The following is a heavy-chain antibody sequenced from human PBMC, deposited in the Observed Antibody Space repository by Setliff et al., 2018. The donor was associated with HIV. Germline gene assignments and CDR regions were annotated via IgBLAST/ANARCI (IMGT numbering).Heavy chain of an antibody. Sequence: GESLKISCAASGFTFSSYWMHWVRQAPGKGLVWVSRINSDGSSTSYADSVKGRFTISRDNAKNTLYLQMNSLRAEDTAVYYCAREGAVLRPRDYYYMDVWGKGTTVTVS. D-gene: IGHD2-15*01. CDR1: GFTFSSYW. CDR3: AREGAVLRPRDYYYMDV. J-gene: IGHJ6*03. V-gene: IGHV3-74*01. CDR2: INSDGSST.